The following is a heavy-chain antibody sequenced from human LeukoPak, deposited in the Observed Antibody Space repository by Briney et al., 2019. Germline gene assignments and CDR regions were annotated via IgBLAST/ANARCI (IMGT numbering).Heavy chain of an antibody. CDR3: ARHDGSSFIYYVDQ. CDR1: GFSVSSRA. Sequence: GGSLRLSCAASGFSVSSRAMSWVRQAPGKGLEWVSTISNSGYNTWYADSVKGRFTISRDNSQNTLYLQMSSLRAEDTALYFCARHDGSSFIYYVDQWGHGALVTVSS. D-gene: IGHD1-26*01. J-gene: IGHJ4*01. CDR2: ISNSGYNT. V-gene: IGHV3-23*01.